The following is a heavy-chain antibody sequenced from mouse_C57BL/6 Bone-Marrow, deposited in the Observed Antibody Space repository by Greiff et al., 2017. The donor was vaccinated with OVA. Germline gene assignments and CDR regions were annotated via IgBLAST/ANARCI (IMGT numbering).Heavy chain of an antibody. CDR1: GYTFTSYT. CDR2: INPSSGYT. J-gene: IGHJ4*01. V-gene: IGHV1-4*01. CDR3: ARSDYAMDY. Sequence: VKLMESGAELARPGASVKMSCKASGYTFTSYTMHWVKQRPGQGLEWIGYINPSSGYTKYNQKFKDKATLTADKSSSTAYMQLSSLTSEDSAVYYCARSDYAMDYWGQGTSVTVSS.